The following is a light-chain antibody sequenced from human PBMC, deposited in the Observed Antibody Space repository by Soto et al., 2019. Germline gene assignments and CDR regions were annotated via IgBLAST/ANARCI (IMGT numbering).Light chain of an antibody. V-gene: IGLV2-14*01. Sequence: QSVLTQPASVSGSPGQSITISCTGTSSDVGAYVYVSWYQHHPGKAPKLIIYEVSNRPSGVSNRFPGSKSGNTASLTISGLQAEDEADYYCSSYTSSSTLYVFGIGTKVTVL. CDR3: SSYTSSSTLYV. CDR2: EVS. J-gene: IGLJ1*01. CDR1: SSDVGAYVY.